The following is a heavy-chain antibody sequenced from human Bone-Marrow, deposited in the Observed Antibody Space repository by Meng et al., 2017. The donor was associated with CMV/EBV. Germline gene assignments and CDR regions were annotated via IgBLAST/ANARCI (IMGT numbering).Heavy chain of an antibody. D-gene: IGHD3-16*02. CDR3: ARGVPEGSNLFFYYGMDV. V-gene: IGHV3-13*01. Sequence: GESLKISCAASGFTFNSYDMHWVRQVTGRGLEWVSAIGTAGDTYYAGSVEGRFTISRGNAKNSFYLQMNGLRVGDTAVYYCARGVPEGSNLFFYYGMDVWGQGTTVTVSS. CDR2: IGTAGDT. CDR1: GFTFNSYD. J-gene: IGHJ6*02.